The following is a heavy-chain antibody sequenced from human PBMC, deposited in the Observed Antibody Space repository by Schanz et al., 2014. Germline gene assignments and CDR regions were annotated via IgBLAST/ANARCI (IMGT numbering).Heavy chain of an antibody. J-gene: IGHJ4*02. D-gene: IGHD3-3*01. Sequence: QVQLVQSGAEVKKPGASVKVSCKASGYTFTSYGISWVRQAPGQGLQWVGWINTVSGDTKYPQKPQGRLTMTTDTSTSSVYIELMRLRSHDTAVYSFACSAGRDYCSGHYTRFDYWGQGTLVTVSS. CDR2: INTVSGDT. CDR1: GYTFTSYG. CDR3: ACSAGRDYCSGHYTRFDY. V-gene: IGHV1-18*01.